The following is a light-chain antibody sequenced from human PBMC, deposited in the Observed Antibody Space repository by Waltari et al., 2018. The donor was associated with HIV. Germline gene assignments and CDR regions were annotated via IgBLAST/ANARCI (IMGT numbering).Light chain of an antibody. CDR3: QQSFSTPWT. CDR1: QAIKTY. J-gene: IGKJ1*01. Sequence: DIKMTQSPSSLSAYMGTRITINCRASQAIKTYLKWYAQKPGEAPKLLIFDATRLHTGVTSRFSGTGTGTHFSLTISSLQPEDSGTYYCQQSFSTPWTFGQGTKV. V-gene: IGKV1-39*01. CDR2: DAT.